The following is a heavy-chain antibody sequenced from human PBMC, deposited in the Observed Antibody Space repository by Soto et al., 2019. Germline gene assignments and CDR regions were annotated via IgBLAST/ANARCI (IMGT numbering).Heavy chain of an antibody. J-gene: IGHJ6*02. CDR1: GFSLTSPGMC. CDR3: ARSIRGPRRFNGMGV. D-gene: IGHD1-20*01. Sequence: SGPTLVNPTETLTLACTFSGFSLTSPGMCVSWIRQSPGKALEWLALIERDDDDKYDSTSLKTRLTISKDTRKNQVVLTMANMEPADTATYYCARSIRGPRRFNGMGVWGQGTTVTVSS. CDR2: IERDDDDK. V-gene: IGHV2-70*13.